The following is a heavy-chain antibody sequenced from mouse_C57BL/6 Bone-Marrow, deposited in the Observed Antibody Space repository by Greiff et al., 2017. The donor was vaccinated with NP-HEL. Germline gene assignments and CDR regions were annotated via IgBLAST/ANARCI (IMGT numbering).Heavy chain of an antibody. CDR1: GYSFTGYY. J-gene: IGHJ4*01. Sequence: VQLQQSGPELVKPGASVKISCKASGYSFTGYYMNWVKQSPEKSLEWIGEINPSTGGTTYNQKFKAKATLTVDKSSSTAYMQLKSLTSEDSAVYYCAREGITTVGDWGQGTSVTVSS. CDR3: AREGITTVGD. D-gene: IGHD1-1*01. CDR2: INPSTGGT. V-gene: IGHV1-42*01.